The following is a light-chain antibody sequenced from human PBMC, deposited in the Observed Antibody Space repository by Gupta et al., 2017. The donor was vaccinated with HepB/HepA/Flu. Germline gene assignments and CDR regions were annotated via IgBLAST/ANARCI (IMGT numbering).Light chain of an antibody. V-gene: IGKV1-39*01. CDR1: QSISSY. Sequence: DIQMTQSPSSLSASVGDRVTITCRASQSISSYLNWYQQKPGKAPKLLIYAASSLQSGVPSRFSGSGSGTDFTLTISCLQPEDFATYYCQQSYSTPLTCGGGTKVEIK. J-gene: IGKJ4*01. CDR3: QQSYSTPLT. CDR2: AAS.